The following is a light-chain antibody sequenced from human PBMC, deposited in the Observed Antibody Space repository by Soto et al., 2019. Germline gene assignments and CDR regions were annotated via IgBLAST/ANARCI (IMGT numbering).Light chain of an antibody. Sequence: QSVLTQPASVSGSPGQSINISCTGTSSDVGGYNYVSWYQHHPGKAPKLIIYDVSNRPSGVSNPSSGSKSGNTASLTISGLQPEDEADYYCSSYTTSNTRQIVFGT. V-gene: IGLV2-14*03. CDR3: SSYTTSNTRQIV. J-gene: IGLJ1*01. CDR2: DVS. CDR1: SSDVGGYNY.